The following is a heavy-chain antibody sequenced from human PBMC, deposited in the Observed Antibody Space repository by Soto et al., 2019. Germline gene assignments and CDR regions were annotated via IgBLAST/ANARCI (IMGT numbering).Heavy chain of an antibody. CDR3: ARGPYYGSGSYFMTDY. V-gene: IGHV1-8*01. J-gene: IGHJ4*02. CDR1: GYTFTSYD. D-gene: IGHD3-10*01. CDR2: MNPNSGNT. Sequence: ASVKVSCKASGYTFTSYDINWVRQATGQGLEWMGWMNPNSGNTGYAQKFQGRVTMTRNTSISTAYMELSSLRSEDTAVYYCARGPYYGSGSYFMTDYWGQGTQVTVSS.